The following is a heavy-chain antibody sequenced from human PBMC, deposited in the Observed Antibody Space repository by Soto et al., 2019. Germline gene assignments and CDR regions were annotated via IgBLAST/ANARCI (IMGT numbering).Heavy chain of an antibody. CDR2: IDNDGRST. V-gene: IGHV3-74*01. D-gene: IGHD6-19*01. CDR3: ARAVAVTGLTGY. CDR1: GFTFSNYW. J-gene: IGHJ4*02. Sequence: EVQLVESGGGLVQPGGSLRLSCAASGFTFSNYWMHWVRQAPGEGLVWVSRIDNDGRSTDYADSVKGRFTISRDNAKNTVSLQMNSLRAEDTAVYYCARAVAVTGLTGYWGQGTLVTVSS.